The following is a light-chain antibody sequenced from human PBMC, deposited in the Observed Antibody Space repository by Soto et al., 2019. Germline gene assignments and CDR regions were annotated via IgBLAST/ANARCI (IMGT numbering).Light chain of an antibody. V-gene: IGKV3-20*01. CDR2: GAS. CDR3: QQYGSSPPFA. CDR1: QSFSSTY. J-gene: IGKJ2*01. Sequence: EIVLTQSPGTLSLSPGDRATLSCRASQSFSSTYLAWYQQRPGQTPRLLIYGASSRATGIPDRFIGTGSGTDVTLTISRLEPEYFAVYYCQQYGSSPPFAFGQGTKLEI.